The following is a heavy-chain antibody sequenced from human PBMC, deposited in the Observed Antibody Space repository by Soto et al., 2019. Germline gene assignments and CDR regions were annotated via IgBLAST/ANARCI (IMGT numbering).Heavy chain of an antibody. CDR3: ASPYDFWSGYSPHYYYYYGMDV. D-gene: IGHD3-3*01. Sequence: QVQLVQSGAEVKKPGSSVKVSCKASGGTFSSYAISWVRQAPGQGLEWMGGIIPIFGTANYAQKFQGRVTITADESTSTAYMELSSLRSEDTAVYYCASPYDFWSGYSPHYYYYYGMDVWGQGTTVTVSS. CDR1: GGTFSSYA. J-gene: IGHJ6*02. V-gene: IGHV1-69*01. CDR2: IIPIFGTA.